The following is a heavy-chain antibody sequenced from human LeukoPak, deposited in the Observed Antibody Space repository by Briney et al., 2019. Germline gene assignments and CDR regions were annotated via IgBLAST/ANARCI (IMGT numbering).Heavy chain of an antibody. J-gene: IGHJ4*02. CDR1: GDSFSSNSAA. V-gene: IGHV6-1*01. D-gene: IGHD3-10*01. Sequence: SQTLSLTCALSGDSFSSNSAAWNWLRQSPSRGLEWLGSTYYRSKSYSDYAVSVKSRITINPDTSKNQFSLQLNSATPEDTAVYYCARESSGGYFDYWGQGTLVTVSS. CDR2: TYYRSKSYS. CDR3: ARESSGGYFDY.